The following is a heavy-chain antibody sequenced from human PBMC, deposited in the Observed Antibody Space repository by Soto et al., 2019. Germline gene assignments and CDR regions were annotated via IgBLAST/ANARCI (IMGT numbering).Heavy chain of an antibody. D-gene: IGHD3-3*01. V-gene: IGHV3-7*01. CDR3: ARSPTVGFLVY. Sequence: GGSLRLSCAASGFTFSSYWLSWVRQAPGKGLEWVANINPDGSEKYYVDSVKGRFTISRDNAKNSVYLHMNWLRAEDTAVYYWARSPTVGFLVYWGPGTLVTVSS. CDR2: INPDGSEK. CDR1: GFTFSSYW. J-gene: IGHJ4*02.